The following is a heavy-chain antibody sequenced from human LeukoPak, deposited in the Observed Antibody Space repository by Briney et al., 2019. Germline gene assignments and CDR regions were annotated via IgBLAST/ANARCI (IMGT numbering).Heavy chain of an antibody. V-gene: IGHV4-39*07. D-gene: IGHD1-26*01. CDR2: IYYSGST. CDR3: AGGRVVGVSRGLGVRS. CDR1: GGSISSSSYY. J-gene: IGHJ5*02. Sequence: SETLSLTCTVSGGSISSSSYYWGWIHQPPGKGLEWIGSIYYSGSTYYNPSLKSRVTISVDTSKNQFSLKLSSVTAADTAVYYCAGGRVVGVSRGLGVRSWGQGTLVTVSS.